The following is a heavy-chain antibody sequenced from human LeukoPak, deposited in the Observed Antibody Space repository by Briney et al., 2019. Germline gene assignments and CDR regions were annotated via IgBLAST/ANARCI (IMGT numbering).Heavy chain of an antibody. CDR1: GGSISSYY. J-gene: IGHJ5*02. CDR2: IYYSGST. CDR3: ARDLGYSYSEGWFDP. Sequence: SETLSLTCTVSGGSISSYYWSWIRQPPGKGLEWIGYIYYSGSTNYNPSLKSRVTISVDTSKNQFSLKLSSVTAADTAVYYCARDLGYSYSEGWFDPWGQGTLVTVSS. V-gene: IGHV4-59*01. D-gene: IGHD5-18*01.